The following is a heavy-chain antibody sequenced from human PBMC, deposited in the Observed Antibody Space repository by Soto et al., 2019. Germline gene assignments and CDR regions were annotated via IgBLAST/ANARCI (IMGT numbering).Heavy chain of an antibody. D-gene: IGHD2-15*01. Sequence: QVQLQQWGAGLLKPSETLSLTCAVYGGSFSGYYWSWIRHPPGKGLEWIGEVNHGLSTNYNPSLKSRVTISVDTSKNQFSLKLSSVAAADTAVYYCARGSIPPRCSGGSCYPGTHNWFDPWGQGTLVTVSS. J-gene: IGHJ5*02. CDR3: ARGSIPPRCSGGSCYPGTHNWFDP. CDR1: GGSFSGYY. CDR2: VNHGLST. V-gene: IGHV4-34*01.